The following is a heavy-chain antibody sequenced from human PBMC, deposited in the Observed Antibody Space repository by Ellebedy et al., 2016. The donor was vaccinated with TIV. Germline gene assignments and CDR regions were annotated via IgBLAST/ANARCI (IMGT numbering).Heavy chain of an antibody. CDR1: GFTFSSYG. J-gene: IGHJ6*02. CDR3: AKARAAAYYYYYGMDV. Sequence: GESLKISCAASGFTFSSYGMHWVRQAPGKGLEWVAVIPYDESDKYYADSVKGRFTISRDNSKNTLYLQMNSLRAEDTAVYYCAKARAAAYYYYYGMDVWGLGTTVTVSS. CDR2: IPYDESDK. V-gene: IGHV3-30*18. D-gene: IGHD2-2*01.